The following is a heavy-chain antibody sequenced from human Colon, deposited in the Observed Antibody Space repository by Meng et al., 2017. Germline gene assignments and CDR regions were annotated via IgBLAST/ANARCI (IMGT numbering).Heavy chain of an antibody. V-gene: IGHV4-4*02. CDR1: GDSISSDIW. Sequence: QVQREGSGPGLVKPSGTLSLTCPVSGDSISSDIWWSWVRQPPGKGLEWIGEVYHRGDTNYNPSLKSRVDISVDKSKNQFYLSLFSVTAADTAVYYCGRDQGRELINHWGQGTLVTVSS. CDR3: GRDQGRELINH. J-gene: IGHJ4*02. D-gene: IGHD1-7*01. CDR2: VYHRGDT.